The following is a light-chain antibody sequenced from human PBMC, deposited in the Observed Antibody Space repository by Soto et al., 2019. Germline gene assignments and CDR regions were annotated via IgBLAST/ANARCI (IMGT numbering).Light chain of an antibody. CDR2: DVT. Sequence: QSVLTQPRSVSGSPGQSVTISCTGTSSDVGGYNYVSWYQQHPGKAPKLMIYDVTKRPSGVPYRFSGSKSGNTASLTISGLQAEDEADYYCCSYAVGPLYVFGTGTKLTVL. CDR3: CSYAVGPLYV. CDR1: SSDVGGYNY. V-gene: IGLV2-11*01. J-gene: IGLJ1*01.